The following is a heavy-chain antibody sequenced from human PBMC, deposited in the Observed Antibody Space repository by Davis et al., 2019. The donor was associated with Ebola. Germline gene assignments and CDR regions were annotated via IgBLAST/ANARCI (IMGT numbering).Heavy chain of an antibody. CDR2: MDPYNGNT. CDR3: TKVFDPEYGFGPAQYVGAGYDF. CDR1: GYKFTDFD. D-gene: IGHD6-25*01. J-gene: IGHJ4*02. V-gene: IGHV1-18*01. Sequence: ASVKVSCKTSGYKFTDFDINWVRQAPGQGPEWLGRMDPYNGNTMYAQALQGRLAMTRDTSTTTAFLEVSGLRPEDTAVYYCTKVFDPEYGFGPAQYVGAGYDFWGQGTPITVSS.